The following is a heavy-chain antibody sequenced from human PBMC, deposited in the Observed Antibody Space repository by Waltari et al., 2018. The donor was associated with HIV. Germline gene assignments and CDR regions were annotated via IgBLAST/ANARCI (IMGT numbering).Heavy chain of an antibody. CDR3: ARDAPYGDYVDY. CDR2: IYYSGST. Sequence: QLQLQESGPGLVKPSETLSLTCSVSGGSLSSSSYYWGWIRQPPGKGLEWIGSIYYSGSTYYNPSLKSRVAISVDTSKNQFSLKLSSVTAADTAVYYCARDAPYGDYVDYWGQGSLVTVSS. D-gene: IGHD4-17*01. V-gene: IGHV4-39*07. CDR1: GGSLSSSSYY. J-gene: IGHJ4*02.